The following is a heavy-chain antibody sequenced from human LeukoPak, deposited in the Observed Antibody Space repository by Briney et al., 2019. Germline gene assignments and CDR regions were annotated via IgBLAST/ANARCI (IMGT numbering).Heavy chain of an antibody. D-gene: IGHD3-22*01. V-gene: IGHV3-66*01. Sequence: GGSLRLSCAASGFTVSSNYMSWVRQAPGKGLEWVSVIYSGGSTYYADSVKGRFTISRDNSKNTLYLQMNSLRAEDTAVYYCARDYYDSSGYFWFDPRGQGTLVTVSS. J-gene: IGHJ5*02. CDR3: ARDYYDSSGYFWFDP. CDR1: GFTVSSNY. CDR2: IYSGGST.